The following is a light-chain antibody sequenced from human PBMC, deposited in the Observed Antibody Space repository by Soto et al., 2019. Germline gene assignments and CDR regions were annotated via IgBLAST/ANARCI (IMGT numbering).Light chain of an antibody. J-gene: IGKJ1*01. V-gene: IGKV3-15*01. CDR2: GAS. CDR3: QHYNNWPPWT. Sequence: EIVMTQSPATLSVSTGERATLSCRASQSVSNNLAWYQQKPGQAPRLLIYGASTRATGIPARFSGSGSGTEFTLTISSLHSEDFAVYYCQHYNNWPPWTFGQGTKVEIK. CDR1: QSVSNN.